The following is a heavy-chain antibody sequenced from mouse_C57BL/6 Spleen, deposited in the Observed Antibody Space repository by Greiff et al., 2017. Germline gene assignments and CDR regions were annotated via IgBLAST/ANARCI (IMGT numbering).Heavy chain of an antibody. CDR3: ARQKVFNWVYFDY. D-gene: IGHD4-1*01. J-gene: IGHJ2*01. Sequence: EVMLVESGGGLVKPGGSLKLSCAASGFTFSDYGMHWVRQAPEKGLEWVAYISSGSSTIYYADTVKGRFTISRDNAKNTLFLQMTSLRSEDTAMYYCARQKVFNWVYFDYWGQGTTLTVSS. CDR2: ISSGSSTI. V-gene: IGHV5-17*01. CDR1: GFTFSDYG.